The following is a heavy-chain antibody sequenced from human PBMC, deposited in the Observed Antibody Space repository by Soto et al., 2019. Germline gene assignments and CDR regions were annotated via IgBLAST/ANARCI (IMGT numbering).Heavy chain of an antibody. Sequence: EVQLVESGGGLVQPGESLRLSCAASGFTFSDYWMTWVRQAPGKGLEWVANIKKDESKKSYLDSVRGRFTISRDNARNSLYVQMDSLRAEDTALYYCARDVSPGSGPYYLDAFDMWCQGTMVTVSS. D-gene: IGHD3-22*01. CDR3: ARDVSPGSGPYYLDAFDM. CDR2: IKKDESKK. CDR1: GFTFSDYW. V-gene: IGHV3-7*05. J-gene: IGHJ3*02.